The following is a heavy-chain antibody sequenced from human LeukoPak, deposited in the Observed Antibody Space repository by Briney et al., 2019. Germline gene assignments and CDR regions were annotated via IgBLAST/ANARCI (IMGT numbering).Heavy chain of an antibody. CDR3: ARGTGYDILTGDYYYYYGMDV. J-gene: IGHJ6*02. Sequence: SVTVSFQASVGTFSSYAISWVRQAPGQGLAWMGRIIPILGIANYAQKFQGRVTITADKSTSTAYMEPSSLRSEDTAVYYCARGTGYDILTGDYYYYYGMDVWGQGTTVTVSS. V-gene: IGHV1-69*04. CDR2: IIPILGIA. CDR1: VGTFSSYA. D-gene: IGHD3-9*01.